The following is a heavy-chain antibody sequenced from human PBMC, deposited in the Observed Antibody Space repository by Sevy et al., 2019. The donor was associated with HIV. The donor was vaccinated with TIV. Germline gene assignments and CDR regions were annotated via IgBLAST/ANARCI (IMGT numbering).Heavy chain of an antibody. CDR1: GVSISGYY. V-gene: IGHV4-59*01. CDR2: IYYNGRT. D-gene: IGHD4-4*01. J-gene: IGHJ6*02. Sequence: SETLSLTCSVSGVSISGYYWSWIRQPPGKGLEWIGYIYYNGRTNYKPSLKSRVTISVDTSKNQFSLKVNSVTAADTAVYYCGRAYSEYYYGMDVWGQGTTVTVSS. CDR3: GRAYSEYYYGMDV.